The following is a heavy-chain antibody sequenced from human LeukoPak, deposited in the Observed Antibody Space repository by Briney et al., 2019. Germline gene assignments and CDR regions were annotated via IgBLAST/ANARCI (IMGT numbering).Heavy chain of an antibody. CDR2: ISYDGSNK. V-gene: IGHV3-30*03. D-gene: IGHD6-19*01. J-gene: IGHJ4*02. Sequence: TGGSLRLSCAASGFTFSSYGMHWVRQAPGKGLEWVAVISYDGSNKYYADSVKGRFTISRDNSKNMMYLQMNSLRAEDTAVYYCARDSSGWSKNYWGQGTLVTVSS. CDR1: GFTFSSYG. CDR3: ARDSSGWSKNY.